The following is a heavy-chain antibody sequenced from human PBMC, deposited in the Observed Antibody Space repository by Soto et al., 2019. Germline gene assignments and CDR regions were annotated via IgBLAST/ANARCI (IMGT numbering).Heavy chain of an antibody. CDR1: GDSISRGGYY. Sequence: QVQLQESGPGLVKPSQTLSLTCTVSGDSISRGGYYWNWLRQHPRKGLEWIGYIYHSGSTIYNPSRKGRVTISVDTSKNRLSLELSSVTAADTAVYYCARDGAGAYGLGWFDPWGQGILVTVSS. CDR3: ARDGAGAYGLGWFDP. D-gene: IGHD2-21*01. J-gene: IGHJ5*02. CDR2: IYHSGST. V-gene: IGHV4-31*03.